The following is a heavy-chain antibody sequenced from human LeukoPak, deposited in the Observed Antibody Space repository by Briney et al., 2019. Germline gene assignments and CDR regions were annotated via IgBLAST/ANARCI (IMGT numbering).Heavy chain of an antibody. CDR2: INPNSGGT. J-gene: IGHJ4*02. V-gene: IGHV1-2*02. Sequence: ASVKVSCKASGYTFTSYYMHWVRQAPGQGLEWMGWINPNSGGTNYAQKFQGRVTMTRDTSISTAYMELSRLRSDDTAVYYCARGYSSSWYYFDYWGQGTLVTVSS. CDR3: ARGYSSSWYYFDY. D-gene: IGHD6-13*01. CDR1: GYTFTSYY.